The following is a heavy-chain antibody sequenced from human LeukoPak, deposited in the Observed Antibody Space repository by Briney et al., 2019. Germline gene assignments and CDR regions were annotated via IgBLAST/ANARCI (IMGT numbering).Heavy chain of an antibody. Sequence: ASVKVSCKASGYTLADFHIQWVRQAPGQGLEWMGTLNPHSGATHYSQKFRGRVTMTRDTSVNTAYMELNRLTSDDTAVYYCARDRAYDSSGEPMFHPWGQGSLVVVSS. J-gene: IGHJ5*02. V-gene: IGHV1-2*02. CDR2: LNPHSGAT. CDR3: ARDRAYDSSGEPMFHP. D-gene: IGHD3-22*01. CDR1: GYTLADFH.